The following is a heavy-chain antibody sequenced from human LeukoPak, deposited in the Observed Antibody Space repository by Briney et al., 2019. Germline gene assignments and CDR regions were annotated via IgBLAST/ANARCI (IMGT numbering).Heavy chain of an antibody. CDR2: IYSGGST. Sequence: GGSLRLSCAASGFTFNSFAMHWVRQAPGKGLEWVSVIYSGGSTYYADSVKGRFTISRDNSKNTLYLQMNSLRAEDTAVYYCAKDFGGMGLYYMDVWGKGTTVTVSS. CDR1: GFTFNSFA. CDR3: AKDFGGMGLYYMDV. V-gene: IGHV3-NL1*01. D-gene: IGHD3-16*01. J-gene: IGHJ6*03.